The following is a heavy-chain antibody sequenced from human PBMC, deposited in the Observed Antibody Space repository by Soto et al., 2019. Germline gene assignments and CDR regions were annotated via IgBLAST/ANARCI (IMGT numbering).Heavy chain of an antibody. D-gene: IGHD1-7*01. J-gene: IGHJ6*02. CDR2: INPNSGGT. CDR3: ARKLELRGSYYYYYDMDV. Sequence: ASVKVSCKASGYTFTDYYMHCVLQSPLQWLEWMGWINPNSGGTNYAQKFQGRVTMTRDTSISTAYMELSRLRSDDTAVYYCARKLELRGSYYYYYDMDVWGQGTTVTVSS. CDR1: GYTFTDYY. V-gene: IGHV1-2*02.